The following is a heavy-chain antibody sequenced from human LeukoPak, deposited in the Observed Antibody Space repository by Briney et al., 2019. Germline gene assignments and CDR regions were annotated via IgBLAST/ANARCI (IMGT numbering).Heavy chain of an antibody. Sequence: GGSLRLSCATSGFTFRNFDLHWVRQATGEGLEWVSAIGTAGDTYYPDSVKGRFTISRDNAKNSFYLQMNNLRVGDTAVYYCSRGGAPAGYAYDIWGHGTVVTVSS. CDR2: IGTAGDT. J-gene: IGHJ3*02. D-gene: IGHD6-13*01. CDR1: GFTFRNFD. V-gene: IGHV3-13*01. CDR3: SRGGAPAGYAYDI.